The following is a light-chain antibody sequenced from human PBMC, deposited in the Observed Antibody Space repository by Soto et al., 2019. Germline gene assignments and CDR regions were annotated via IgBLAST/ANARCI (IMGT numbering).Light chain of an antibody. CDR1: QSISSW. CDR3: QQLNSYPLT. Sequence: DIKLTQSPSTLSASLGDRVTITCRASQSISSWLAWYQQKPGKAPKLLIYAASTWQSGVPSRFSGSGSGTEFTLTISSLQPEDFATYYCQQLNSYPLTFGGGTKVDIK. V-gene: IGKV1-5*01. CDR2: AAS. J-gene: IGKJ4*01.